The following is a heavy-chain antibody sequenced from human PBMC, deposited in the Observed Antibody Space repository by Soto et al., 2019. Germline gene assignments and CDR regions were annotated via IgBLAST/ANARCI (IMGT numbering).Heavy chain of an antibody. CDR1: GFTFSSYS. V-gene: IGHV3-21*01. CDR3: ARVFGVGQFGMDV. Sequence: EVQLVESGGGLVKPGGSLRLSCAASGFTFSSYSMNWVRQAPGKGLEWVSSISSSSNYIYYADSVKGRFTISRDNAKNSLYLQMNSLRAEDTAVYYCARVFGVGQFGMDVWGQGTTVTVSS. J-gene: IGHJ6*02. D-gene: IGHD3-3*01. CDR2: ISSSSNYI.